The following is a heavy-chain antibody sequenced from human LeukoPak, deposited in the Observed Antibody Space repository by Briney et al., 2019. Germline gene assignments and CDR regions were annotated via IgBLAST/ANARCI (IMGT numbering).Heavy chain of an antibody. CDR1: GFTFDDYA. V-gene: IGHV3-9*01. CDR2: IPWNSVNR. D-gene: IGHD1-26*01. Sequence: PGGSLRLSCAASGFTFDDYAMHWVRQAPGKGLEWVSGIPWNSVNRDYAVFVKGRFTISRDNAKNSLYLEMTSLRAEDTALYYCARRALYTGSLDFWGQGTLVSVSS. J-gene: IGHJ5*01. CDR3: ARRALYTGSLDF.